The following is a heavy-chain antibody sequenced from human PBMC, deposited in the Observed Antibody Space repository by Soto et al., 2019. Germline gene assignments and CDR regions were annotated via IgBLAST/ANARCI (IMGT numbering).Heavy chain of an antibody. V-gene: IGHV3-23*01. CDR1: GFTFSSYA. CDR3: AKAGSSSSSGMPQPKYYYYYGMDV. CDR2: ISGSGGST. Sequence: PGGSLRLSCAASGFTFSSYAMSWVRQAPGKGLEWVSAISGSGGSTYYADSVKGRFTISRDNSKNTLYLQMNSLRAEDTAVYYCAKAGSSSSSGMPQPKYYYYYGMDVWGQGNTVTVS. D-gene: IGHD6-6*01. J-gene: IGHJ6*02.